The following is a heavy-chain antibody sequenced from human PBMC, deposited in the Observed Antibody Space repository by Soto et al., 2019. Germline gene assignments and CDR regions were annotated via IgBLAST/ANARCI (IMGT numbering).Heavy chain of an antibody. D-gene: IGHD3-22*01. CDR3: ACEGYYDSSGYFGY. V-gene: IGHV4-31*03. J-gene: IGHJ4*02. Sequence: SETLSLTCTVSGDSIGGVGYWSWIRQFPGRGLEWIGCISSSGSTYYNPALNNRISLSLDTSQNQFSLKLSSVTAADTAVYYCACEGYYDSSGYFGYWGQGTLVTVSS. CDR1: GDSIGGVGY. CDR2: ISSSGST.